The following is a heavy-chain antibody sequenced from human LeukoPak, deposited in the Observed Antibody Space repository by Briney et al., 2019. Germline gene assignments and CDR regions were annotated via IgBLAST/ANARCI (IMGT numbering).Heavy chain of an antibody. CDR1: GFSFSDYS. CDR3: ERDSFAGYDGSGYSYYEY. J-gene: IGHJ4*02. D-gene: IGHD3-22*01. V-gene: IGHV3-21*01. Sequence: PGVSLTLSCAASGFSFSDYSMNWVRQAPGKGRECVSFISSYSTYIYYADSLKGRFTISRYNAKDSLYLQMNSLRAEEKDVYYCERDSFAGYDGSGYSYYEYWGQGNLVTVSS. CDR2: ISSYSTYI.